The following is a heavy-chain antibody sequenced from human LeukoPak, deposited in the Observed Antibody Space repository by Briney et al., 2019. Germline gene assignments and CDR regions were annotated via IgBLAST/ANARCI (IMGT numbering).Heavy chain of an antibody. Sequence: GGSLRLSCEASGFTFGSHAMYWVRQAPGKGLEWVAGIFGSGGSPHYADSVKGRFTISRDNAKNSLYLQMNSLRAEDTAVYYCARKGAYCGGDCYFDNWFDPWGQGTLVTVSS. CDR3: ARKGAYCGGDCYFDNWFDP. D-gene: IGHD2-21*02. CDR1: GFTFGSHA. J-gene: IGHJ5*02. V-gene: IGHV3-23*01. CDR2: IFGSGGSP.